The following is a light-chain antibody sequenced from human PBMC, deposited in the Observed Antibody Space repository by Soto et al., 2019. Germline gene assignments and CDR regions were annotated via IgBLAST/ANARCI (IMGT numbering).Light chain of an antibody. CDR3: TSFTTTNIWV. CDR1: SSDIGVYNY. V-gene: IGLV2-14*01. Sequence: QSALTQPASVSGSPGQSITISCTGTSSDIGVYNYVSWYQQHPAKAPKLVICEVSNRPSGVSSRFSGSKSGNTASLTISGLRAEDEADYYCTSFTTTNIWVFGGGTKLTVL. J-gene: IGLJ3*02. CDR2: EVS.